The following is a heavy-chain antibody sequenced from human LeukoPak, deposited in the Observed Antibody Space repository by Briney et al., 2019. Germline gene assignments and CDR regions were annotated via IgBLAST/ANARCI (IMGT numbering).Heavy chain of an antibody. CDR3: AAAPSPDVDTAMVCYYGMDV. D-gene: IGHD5-18*01. J-gene: IGHJ6*02. CDR2: ISGSGGST. CDR1: GFTFSSYA. Sequence: PGGSLRLSCAASGFTFSSYAMSWVRQAPGKGLEWVSAISGSGGSTYYADSVKGRFTISRDNSKNTLYLQMNSLRAEDTAVYYCAAAPSPDVDTAMVCYYGMDVWGQGTTVTVSS. V-gene: IGHV3-23*01.